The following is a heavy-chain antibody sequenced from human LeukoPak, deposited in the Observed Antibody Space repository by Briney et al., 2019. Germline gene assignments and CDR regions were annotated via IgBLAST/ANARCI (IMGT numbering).Heavy chain of an antibody. Sequence: ASVKVSCKASGYTFTSHGISWVRQAPGQGLEWMGWISAYNGNTNYAQKLQGRVTMTTDTSTSTAYMELRSLRSDDTAVYYCARATWYYYGSGTFYFDYWGQGTLVTVSS. CDR3: ARATWYYYGSGTFYFDY. V-gene: IGHV1-18*01. D-gene: IGHD3-10*01. CDR1: GYTFTSHG. J-gene: IGHJ4*02. CDR2: ISAYNGNT.